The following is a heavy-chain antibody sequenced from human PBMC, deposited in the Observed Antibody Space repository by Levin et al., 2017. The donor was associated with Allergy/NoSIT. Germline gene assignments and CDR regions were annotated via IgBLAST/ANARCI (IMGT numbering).Heavy chain of an antibody. D-gene: IGHD2-2*02. CDR2: ISASGSNI. CDR3: VRDLYA. Sequence: GGSLRLSCAASGFIFSDYYMNWFRQAPGKGLEWVSFISASGSNIHYADSVKGRFTISRDNAKNSLYLQMNSLRAEDTALYYCVRDLYAWGQGTLVTVSS. V-gene: IGHV3-11*01. J-gene: IGHJ5*02. CDR1: GFIFSDYY.